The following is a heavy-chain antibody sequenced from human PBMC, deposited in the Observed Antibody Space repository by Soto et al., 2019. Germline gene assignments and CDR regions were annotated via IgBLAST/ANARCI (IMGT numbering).Heavy chain of an antibody. CDR1: GSNFSTYA. D-gene: IGHD3-10*01. J-gene: IGHJ4*02. V-gene: IGHV1-69*01. CDR3: ARDRSIMLRGVTLYYFDY. CDR2: IIPIFGTT. Sequence: QVQLVQSGAELKKPGSSVKVSCKASGSNFSTYAISWVRQAPGQGLEWMGGIIPIFGTTNYAQKFQDRVTITADESTSTAYMELNSLRFEDTAVYYCARDRSIMLRGVTLYYFDYWGQGTLVTVSS.